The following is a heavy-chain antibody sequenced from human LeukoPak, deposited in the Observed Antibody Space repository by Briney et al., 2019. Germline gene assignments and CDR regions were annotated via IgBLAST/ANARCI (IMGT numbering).Heavy chain of an antibody. D-gene: IGHD4-11*01. CDR1: GFTFSSYA. CDR2: ISGSGGST. Sequence: GGSLRLSCAASGFTFSSYAMSWVRQAPGKGLEWVSAISGSGGSTYYADSVKGRFTISRDNSKNTLYLQMNSLRAEDTAVYYCAKDVTVNAYYYYYMDVWGKGTTVTVSS. V-gene: IGHV3-23*01. J-gene: IGHJ6*03. CDR3: AKDVTVNAYYYYYMDV.